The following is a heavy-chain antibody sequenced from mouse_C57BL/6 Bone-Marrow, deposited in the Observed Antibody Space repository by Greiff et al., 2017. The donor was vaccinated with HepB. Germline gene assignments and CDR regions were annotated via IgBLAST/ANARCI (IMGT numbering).Heavy chain of an antibody. CDR1: GFTFSDYY. CDR3: ARGYGSTPYYAMDY. D-gene: IGHD1-1*01. J-gene: IGHJ4*01. CDR2: ISNGGGST. Sequence: EVQGVESGGGLVQPGGSLKLSCAASGFTFSDYYMYWVRQTPEKRLEWVAYISNGGGSTYYPDTVKGRFTISRDNAKNTLYLQMSRLKSEDTAMYYCARGYGSTPYYAMDYWGQGTSVTVSS. V-gene: IGHV5-12*01.